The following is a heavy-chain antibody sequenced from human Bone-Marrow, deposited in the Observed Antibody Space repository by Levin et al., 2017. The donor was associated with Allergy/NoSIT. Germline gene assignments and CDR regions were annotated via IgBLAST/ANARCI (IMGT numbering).Heavy chain of an antibody. CDR1: GYRLTTYG. J-gene: IGHJ3*01. Sequence: GASVKVSCKAFGYRLTTYGMNWLRQAPGQGLKWMGWINTDTGNPSYAQGFTGRFVFSLDTSVNTAYLQISSLKAEDTAVYYCARPGEYCGGGSCYSHALELWGQGTMVTVSS. V-gene: IGHV7-4-1*02. CDR3: ARPGEYCGGGSCYSHALEL. CDR2: INTDTGNP. D-gene: IGHD2-15*01.